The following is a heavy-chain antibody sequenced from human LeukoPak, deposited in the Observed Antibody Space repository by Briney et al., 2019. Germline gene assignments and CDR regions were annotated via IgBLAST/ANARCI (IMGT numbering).Heavy chain of an antibody. CDR1: GGTFSSYA. Sequence: ASVKVSCKASGGTFSSYAISWVRQAPGQGLEWMGRIIPILGIANYAQEFQGRVTITADKSTSTAYMELSSLRSEDTAVYYCASSLDTAMVLNWGQGTLVTVSS. V-gene: IGHV1-69*04. CDR3: ASSLDTAMVLN. D-gene: IGHD5-18*01. CDR2: IIPILGIA. J-gene: IGHJ4*02.